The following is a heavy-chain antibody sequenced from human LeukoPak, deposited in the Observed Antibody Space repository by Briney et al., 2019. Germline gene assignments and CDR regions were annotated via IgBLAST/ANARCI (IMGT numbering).Heavy chain of an antibody. V-gene: IGHV3-30*01. D-gene: IGHD5-24*01. CDR2: ISYDGSNK. Sequence: GRSLRLSCAASGFTFSSYAMHWVRQAPGKGLEWVAVISYDGSNKYYADSVKGRLTISRDSSKNTLYLQMNSLRAEDTAVYYCAREGLVATILFDYWGQGTLVTVSS. CDR1: GFTFSSYA. J-gene: IGHJ4*02. CDR3: AREGLVATILFDY.